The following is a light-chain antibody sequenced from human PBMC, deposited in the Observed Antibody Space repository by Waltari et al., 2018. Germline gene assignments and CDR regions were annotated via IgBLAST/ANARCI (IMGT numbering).Light chain of an antibody. CDR3: YSTDSSGDHGV. CDR2: EDT. CDR1: ALPDTY. V-gene: IGLV3-10*01. Sequence: SYELTQQPSVSVSPGQTARITCSGDALPDTYVYWYQQQSGQAPVLVIFEDTKRPSGIPERFYGSSSGTTATLTISGAQVEDEADYYCYSTDSSGDHGVFSGGTKLTVL. J-gene: IGLJ3*02.